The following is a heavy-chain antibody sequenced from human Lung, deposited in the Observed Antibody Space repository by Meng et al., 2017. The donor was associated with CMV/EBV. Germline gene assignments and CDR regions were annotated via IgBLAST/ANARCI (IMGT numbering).Heavy chain of an antibody. CDR2: MNPNSGNT. CDR3: ARVNSTNYYYDMDV. D-gene: IGHD4-23*01. Sequence: ASVKVSXKASGYTFTSYDIHWVRQAAGQGLEWMGWMNPNSGNTGYAQKFQGRVTMTRNTSISTAYMELSSLRSEDTAVYYCARVNSTNYYYDMDVWGKGTXVTVSS. V-gene: IGHV1-8*01. J-gene: IGHJ6*04. CDR1: GYTFTSYD.